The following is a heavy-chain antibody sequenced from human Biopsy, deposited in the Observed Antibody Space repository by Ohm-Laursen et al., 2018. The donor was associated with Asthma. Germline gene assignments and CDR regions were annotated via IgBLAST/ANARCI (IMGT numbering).Heavy chain of an antibody. D-gene: IGHD4-17*01. V-gene: IGHV3-30*03. CDR1: GFVFSQCG. CDR2: VSSDGHNK. J-gene: IGHJ3*02. Sequence: SLRLSCSASGFVFSQCGMHWVRQGPGKGLEWVALVSSDGHNKYYEDSVKGRFTISRDNSRNRLYLQINSLTVEDSAVYFCARQSGQEYGDSVPFDTWGQGTKVAVSS. CDR3: ARQSGQEYGDSVPFDT.